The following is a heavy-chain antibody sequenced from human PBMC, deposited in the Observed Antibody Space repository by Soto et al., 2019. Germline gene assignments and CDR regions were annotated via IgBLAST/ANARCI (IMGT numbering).Heavy chain of an antibody. J-gene: IGHJ4*02. CDR1: GGTFSSYT. Sequence: SVKVSCKASGGTFSSYTISWVRQAPGQGLEWMGRIIPILGIANYAQKFQGRVTITADKSTSTAYMELSSLRSEDTAVYYCARELHRIAAAGTLDYWGRGTLVTVSS. CDR2: IIPILGIA. V-gene: IGHV1-69*04. D-gene: IGHD6-13*01. CDR3: ARELHRIAAAGTLDY.